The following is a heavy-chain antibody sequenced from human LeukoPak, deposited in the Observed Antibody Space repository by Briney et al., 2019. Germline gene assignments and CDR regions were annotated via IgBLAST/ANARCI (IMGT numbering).Heavy chain of an antibody. CDR3: ARETNNWFDP. V-gene: IGHV4-59*12. J-gene: IGHJ5*02. CDR1: GGSISSYY. Sequence: SETLSLTCTVSGGSISSYYWSWIRQPPGKGLEWIGHIYYSGSTNYNPSLKSRVTISVDTSKNQFSLKLSSVTAADTAVYHCARETNNWFDPWGQGTLVTVSS. CDR2: IYYSGST.